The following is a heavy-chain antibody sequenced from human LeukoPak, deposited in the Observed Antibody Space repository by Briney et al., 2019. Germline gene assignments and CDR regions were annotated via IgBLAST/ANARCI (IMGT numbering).Heavy chain of an antibody. J-gene: IGHJ4*02. CDR1: GFTFSSYG. D-gene: IGHD4-23*01. V-gene: IGHV3-33*06. CDR2: ILYDGSNK. CDR3: AKDQVPWGGNPTFDY. Sequence: PGRSLRLSCAASGFTFSSYGMHWVRQAPGKGLEWVAVILYDGSNKDYTDSVKGRFTISRDNSKNTLYLLMNSLTAEDTAVYFCAKDQVPWGGNPTFDYWGQGTLVTVSS.